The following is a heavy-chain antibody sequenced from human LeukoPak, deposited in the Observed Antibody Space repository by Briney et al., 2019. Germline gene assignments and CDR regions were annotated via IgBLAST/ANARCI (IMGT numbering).Heavy chain of an antibody. CDR3: ARRGTHASFSFFDV. Sequence: PGGSLRLSSAASGFTFSSYTMHWVRQIPGERPEWVSSISGDTTYIYYADSIKGRFTISRDNTNTSLFLQMNSLRAEDTATYFCARRGTHASFSFFDVWGQGTMVTVSS. CDR2: ISGDTTYI. V-gene: IGHV3-21*01. CDR1: GFTFSSYT. J-gene: IGHJ3*01. D-gene: IGHD1-1*01.